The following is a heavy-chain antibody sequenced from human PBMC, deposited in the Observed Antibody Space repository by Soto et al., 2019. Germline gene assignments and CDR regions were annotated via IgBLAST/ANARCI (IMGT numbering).Heavy chain of an antibody. CDR2: IYYSGST. V-gene: IGHV4-30-4*01. J-gene: IGHJ1*01. Sequence: PSETLSLTCTVSGGSISSGDYYWSWIRQPPGKGLEWIGYIYYSGSTYYNPSLKSRVTISVDTSRNQFSLKLSSVTAADTAVYYCAGVGYYDSSGYYLARTNEYFQHWGQGTLVTVSS. D-gene: IGHD3-22*01. CDR3: AGVGYYDSSGYYLARTNEYFQH. CDR1: GGSISSGDYY.